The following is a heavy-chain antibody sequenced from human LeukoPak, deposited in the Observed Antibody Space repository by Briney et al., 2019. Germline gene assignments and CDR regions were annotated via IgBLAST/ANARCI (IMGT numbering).Heavy chain of an antibody. V-gene: IGHV4-61*02. CDR1: GGSISSGSYY. CDR3: ARTEYSSDWFDP. D-gene: IGHD6-19*01. Sequence: SQTLSLTCTVSGGSISSGSYYWSWIRQPAGKGLEWIGRIYTSGSTNYNPSLKSRVTISVDTSKNQFSLKLSSVTAADTAVYYCARTEYSSDWFDPWGQGTLVTVSS. J-gene: IGHJ5*02. CDR2: IYTSGST.